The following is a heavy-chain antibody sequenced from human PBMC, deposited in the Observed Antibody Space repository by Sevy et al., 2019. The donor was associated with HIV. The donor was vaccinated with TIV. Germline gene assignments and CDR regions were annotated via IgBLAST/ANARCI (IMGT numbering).Heavy chain of an antibody. CDR1: GYSISSAYS. CDR2: IYHDGST. V-gene: IGHV4-38-2*02. D-gene: IGHD3-9*01. Sequence: TETLSLTCTVSGYSISSAYSWGWIRQPPGKGLQWIANIYHDGSTYYNPSLNSRVTVSIDTSKNQFSLKLSSVTAADTTVYYCSSIGRLIIINDDTFEIWGQGTMVTVSS. J-gene: IGHJ3*02. CDR3: SSIGRLIIINDDTFEI.